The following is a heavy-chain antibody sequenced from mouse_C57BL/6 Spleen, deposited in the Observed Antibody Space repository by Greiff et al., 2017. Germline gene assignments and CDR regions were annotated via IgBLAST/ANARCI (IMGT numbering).Heavy chain of an antibody. CDR3: ARDSLRTGFAY. D-gene: IGHD1-1*01. CDR1: GYSITSGYY. Sequence: EVKLQQSGPGLVKPSQSLSLTCSVTGYSITSGYYWNWIRQFPGNKLEWMGYISYDGSNNYNPSLKNRISITRDTSKNQFFLKLNSVTTEDTATYYCARDSLRTGFAYWGQGTLVTVSA. J-gene: IGHJ3*01. V-gene: IGHV3-6*01. CDR2: ISYDGSN.